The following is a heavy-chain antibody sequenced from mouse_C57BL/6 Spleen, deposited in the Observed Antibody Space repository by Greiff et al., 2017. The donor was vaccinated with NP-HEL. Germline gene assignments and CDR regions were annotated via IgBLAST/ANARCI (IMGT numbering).Heavy chain of an antibody. CDR1: GYTFTSYW. V-gene: IGHV1-64*01. CDR2: IHPNSGST. Sequence: QVQLQQSGAELVKPGASVKLSCKASGYTFTSYWMHWVKQRPGQGLEWIGMIHPNSGSTNYNEKFKSKATLTVDKSSSTAYMQLSSLTSEDSAVYYCAREDDGYYETWFAYWGQGTLVTVAA. J-gene: IGHJ3*01. CDR3: AREDDGYYETWFAY. D-gene: IGHD2-3*01.